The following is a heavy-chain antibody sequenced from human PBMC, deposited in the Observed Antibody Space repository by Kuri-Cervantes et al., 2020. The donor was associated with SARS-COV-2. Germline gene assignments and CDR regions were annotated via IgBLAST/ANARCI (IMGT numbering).Heavy chain of an antibody. CDR1: GYNFITHG. CDR3: ARGPQEAGAGPSQDGFDY. V-gene: IGHV1-18*04. CDR2: ISAYNGNK. D-gene: IGHD6-19*01. Sequence: ASVKVSCKASGYNFITHGISWVRQAPGQGLEWMGWISAYNGNKNYALKVQDRVTLTTDTSTSTAYMELRSLRSDDTAVYYCARGPQEAGAGPSQDGFDYWGQGTLVTVSS. J-gene: IGHJ4*02.